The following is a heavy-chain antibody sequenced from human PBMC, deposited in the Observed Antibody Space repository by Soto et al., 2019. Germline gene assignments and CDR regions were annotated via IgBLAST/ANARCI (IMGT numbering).Heavy chain of an antibody. V-gene: IGHV5-51*01. CDR2: IYPGDSDT. Sequence: GESLKISCKGSGYSFTNYWIGWVRQMPGKGLEWMGIIYPGDSDTRYSPSFQGQVTISADKSISTAYLQWRSLKASDTAMYYCATYSSTWVLDYWGQGTLVTVSS. CDR1: GYSFTNYW. CDR3: ATYSSTWVLDY. D-gene: IGHD6-13*01. J-gene: IGHJ4*02.